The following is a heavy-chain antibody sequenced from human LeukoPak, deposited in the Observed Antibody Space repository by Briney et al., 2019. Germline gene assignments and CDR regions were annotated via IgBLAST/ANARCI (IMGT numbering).Heavy chain of an antibody. CDR1: GGSISSGSYY. CDR2: IYTSWST. Sequence: KPSQTLSLTCTVAGGSISSGSYYWGWIRQPGGKGREGIVRIYTSWSTNYYPPLKSRVSISIDTSKNQFSLKLSSVTAADTAVYYCARGVGSSSRVRYSYMDVWGKGTTVTVSS. CDR3: ARGVGSSSRVRYSYMDV. D-gene: IGHD2-2*01. V-gene: IGHV4-61*02. J-gene: IGHJ6*03.